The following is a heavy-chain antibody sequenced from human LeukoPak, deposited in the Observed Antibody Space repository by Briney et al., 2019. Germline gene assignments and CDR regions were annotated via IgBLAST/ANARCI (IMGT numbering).Heavy chain of an antibody. CDR2: INPNSGGT. CDR1: GYTFTGYY. Sequence: AASVKVSCKASGYTFTGYYMHWVRQAPGQGLEWMGWINPNSGGTNYAQKFQGRVTMTRDTSISTAYMELSRLRSDDTAVYYCARIPQIAVAGDFDYWGQGTLVTVSS. J-gene: IGHJ4*02. V-gene: IGHV1-2*02. CDR3: ARIPQIAVAGDFDY. D-gene: IGHD6-19*01.